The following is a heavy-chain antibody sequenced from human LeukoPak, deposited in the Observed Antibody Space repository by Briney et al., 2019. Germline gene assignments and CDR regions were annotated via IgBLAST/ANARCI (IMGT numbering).Heavy chain of an antibody. CDR3: TTIARRALYFQH. V-gene: IGHV3-23*01. J-gene: IGHJ1*01. CDR1: GFTFNSYG. Sequence: GRSLRLSCAASGFTFNSYGIHWVRQAPGKGLEWVSAISGSGGSTYYADSVKGRFTISRDNSKNTLYLQMNSLRAEDTAVYYCTTIARRALYFQHWGQGTLVTVSS. CDR2: ISGSGGST. D-gene: IGHD1-14*01.